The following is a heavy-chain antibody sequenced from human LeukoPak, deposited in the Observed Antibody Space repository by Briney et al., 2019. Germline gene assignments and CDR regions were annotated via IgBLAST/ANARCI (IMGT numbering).Heavy chain of an antibody. J-gene: IGHJ4*02. CDR1: GFTFSSYA. CDR3: AKVDRGIAAAGDY. V-gene: IGHV3-23*01. D-gene: IGHD6-13*01. CDR2: ISNSGGST. Sequence: SGGSLRLSCAASGFTFSSYAMSWVRQAPGKGLEWVSAISNSGGSTYYADSVKGRFAISRDNSKNTLYLQMYSLRAEDTAVYYCAKVDRGIAAAGDYWGQGTLVTVSS.